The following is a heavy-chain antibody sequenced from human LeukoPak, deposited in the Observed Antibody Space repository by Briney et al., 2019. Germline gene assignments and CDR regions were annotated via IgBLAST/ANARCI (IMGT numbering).Heavy chain of an antibody. J-gene: IGHJ4*02. CDR2: ISSSGSTI. CDR1: GFTFSDYY. D-gene: IGHD5-12*01. V-gene: IGHV3-11*01. CDR3: ARVSGYGPVDY. Sequence: GGSLRPSCAASGFTFSDYYMSWIRQAPGEGLEWVSYISSSGSTIYYADSVKGRFTISRDNARNSLYLQMNSLRAEDTAVYYCARVSGYGPVDYWGQGTLVTVSS.